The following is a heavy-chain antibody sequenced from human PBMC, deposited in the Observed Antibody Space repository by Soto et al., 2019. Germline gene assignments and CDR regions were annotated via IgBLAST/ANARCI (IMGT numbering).Heavy chain of an antibody. J-gene: IGHJ4*02. CDR2: IYYSGST. CDR1: GGSISSYY. V-gene: IGHV4-59*01. D-gene: IGHD3-10*01. Sequence: PSETLSLTCTVSGGSISSYYWSWIRQPPGKGLEWIGYIYYSGSTNYNPSLKSRVTISVDTSKNQFSLKLSSVTAADTAVYYCARDAGEWLPSGFFDYWGQGTLVTVSS. CDR3: ARDAGEWLPSGFFDY.